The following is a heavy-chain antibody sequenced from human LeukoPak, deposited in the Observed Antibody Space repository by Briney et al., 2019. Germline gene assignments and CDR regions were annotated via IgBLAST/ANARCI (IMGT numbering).Heavy chain of an antibody. D-gene: IGHD2-8*02. Sequence: GGSLRLSCAASGFTFSTFAMNWVRQPPGKGLEWVSSIFPSGGEIHYADSVRGRFTISRDNSKSTLSLQMNSLRAEDTAIYYCATYRQVLLPFESWGQGTLVTVSS. V-gene: IGHV3-23*01. CDR2: IFPSGGEI. J-gene: IGHJ4*02. CDR3: ATYRQVLLPFES. CDR1: GFTFSTFA.